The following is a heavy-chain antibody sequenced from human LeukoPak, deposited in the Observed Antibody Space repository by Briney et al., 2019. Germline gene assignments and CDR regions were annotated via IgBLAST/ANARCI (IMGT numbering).Heavy chain of an antibody. CDR2: ISAYNGNR. CDR1: GYTFSSYG. J-gene: IGHJ4*02. CDR3: ARDESRGPYYFDN. V-gene: IGHV1-18*01. Sequence: ASVNVSCKASGYTFSSYGISWVRQVPGQGLEWMGWISAYNGNRNYAQNLQGRVTMTTDTSTSTAYMELRTLRSDDTAVYYCARDESRGPYYFDNWGQGTLVTVSS.